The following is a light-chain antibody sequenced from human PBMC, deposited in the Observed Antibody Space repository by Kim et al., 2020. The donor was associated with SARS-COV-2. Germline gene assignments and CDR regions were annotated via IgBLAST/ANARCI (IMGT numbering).Light chain of an antibody. CDR2: YKSDSNK. J-gene: IGLJ3*02. V-gene: IGLV5-39*01. CDR3: PVWYITTWV. CDR1: SGIHVDIYN. Sequence: FTCTVRSGIHVDIYNIFLYQHKPWSLPRYLLRYKSDSNKEQGSGVPSRFSGSKDASTNAGLLLISGLQSEDEADYSCPVWYITTWVFGGGTQLTVL.